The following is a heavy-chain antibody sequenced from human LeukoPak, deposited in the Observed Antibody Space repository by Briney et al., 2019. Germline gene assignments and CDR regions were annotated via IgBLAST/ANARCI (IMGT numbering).Heavy chain of an antibody. CDR1: GYSISSGYY. CDR2: IYHSGST. Sequence: PSETLSLTCTVSGYSISSGYYWGWIRQPPGKGLEWIGSIYHSGSTYYNPSLKSRVTISVDTSKNQFSLKPSSVTAADTAVYYCAQGFGVPFDYWGQGTLVTVSS. V-gene: IGHV4-38-2*02. J-gene: IGHJ4*02. CDR3: AQGFGVPFDY. D-gene: IGHD3-10*01.